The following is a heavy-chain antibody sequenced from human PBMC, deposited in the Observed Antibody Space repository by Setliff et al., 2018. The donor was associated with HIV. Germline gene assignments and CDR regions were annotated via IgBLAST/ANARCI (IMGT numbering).Heavy chain of an antibody. CDR1: GDSISSGGYY. CDR3: ARETNASGSLTAYWYFDL. CDR2: VYNSGST. Sequence: PSETLSLTCSVSGDSISSGGYYWSWIRQSPGKGLEWIGYVYNSGSTYYEPSLRGRVTISIDRSKNQFSLKLNSVTAADTAVYYCARETNASGSLTAYWYFDLWGRGTLVTVSS. J-gene: IGHJ2*01. D-gene: IGHD3-10*01. V-gene: IGHV4-30-4*08.